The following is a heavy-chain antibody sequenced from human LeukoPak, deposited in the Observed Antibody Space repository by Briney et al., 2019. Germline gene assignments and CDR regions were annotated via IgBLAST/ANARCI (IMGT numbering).Heavy chain of an antibody. CDR1: GGSISSYY. V-gene: IGHV4-4*07. J-gene: IGHJ4*02. CDR2: IYTSGST. CDR3: AREKYGSGSYYNGGYFDY. Sequence: SETLSLTCTVSGGSISSYYWSWIRQPAGKGLEWIGRIYTSGSTNYNPSLKSRVTMSVDTSKNQFSLKLSSVTAADTAVYYCAREKYGSGSYYNGGYFDYWGQGTLVTVSS. D-gene: IGHD3-10*01.